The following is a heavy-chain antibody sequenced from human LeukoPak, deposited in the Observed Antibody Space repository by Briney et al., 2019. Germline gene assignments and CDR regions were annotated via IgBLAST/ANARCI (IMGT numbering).Heavy chain of an antibody. Sequence: GRSLRLSCAASGFTFGSYAMHWVRQAPGKGLEWVAVISYDGSNKYYADSVKGRFTISRDNSKNTLYLQMNSLRAEDTAVYYCARDTGYDFWSGYFGYWGQGTLVTVSS. CDR1: GFTFGSYA. CDR2: ISYDGSNK. CDR3: ARDTGYDFWSGYFGY. V-gene: IGHV3-30*01. J-gene: IGHJ4*02. D-gene: IGHD3-3*01.